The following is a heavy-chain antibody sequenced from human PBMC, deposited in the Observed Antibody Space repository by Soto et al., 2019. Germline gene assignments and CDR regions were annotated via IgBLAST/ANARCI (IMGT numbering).Heavy chain of an antibody. V-gene: IGHV3-15*07. CDR1: GFTFTIAW. D-gene: IGHD2-2*01. Sequence: GGSLRLSCAASGFTFTIAWMNWVRQAPGKGLEWVGRIGSKTDGGTTDYAAPVKGRFTISRDDSKNTLYLQMNSLKTEDTAVYYCTTDSGVVLVPAANMRDYWGPGTLVTVSS. CDR2: IGSKTDGGTT. CDR3: TTDSGVVLVPAANMRDY. J-gene: IGHJ4*02.